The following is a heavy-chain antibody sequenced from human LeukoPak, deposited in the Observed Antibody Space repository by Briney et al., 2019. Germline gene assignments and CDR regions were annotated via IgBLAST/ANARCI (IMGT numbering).Heavy chain of an antibody. D-gene: IGHD6-19*01. V-gene: IGHV3-48*03. CDR1: GFTFSSYE. CDR3: ARTVAGLPLDAFDI. J-gene: IGHJ3*02. Sequence: GGSLRLSCAASGFTFSSYEMNWVRQAPGKGLEWVSFISISGGTIYYADSVKGRFTISRDNAKNSLYLQMNSLRAEDTAVYYCARTVAGLPLDAFDIWGQGTMVTVSS. CDR2: ISISGGTI.